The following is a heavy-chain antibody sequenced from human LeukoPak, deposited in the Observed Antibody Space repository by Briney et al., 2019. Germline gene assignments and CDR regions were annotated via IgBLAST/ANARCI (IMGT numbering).Heavy chain of an antibody. D-gene: IGHD7-27*01. J-gene: IGHJ4*02. CDR2: IHYSGST. CDR3: ARSELGPFDY. Sequence: SETLSLTCTVSGGSITSFYWTWIRQPPGKGLEWIGYIHYSGSTNYNPSLKSRVTISLDTSKNQFSLKLSSVTAADTAMYYCARSELGPFDYWGQGTLVTVSS. V-gene: IGHV4-59*08. CDR1: GGSITSFY.